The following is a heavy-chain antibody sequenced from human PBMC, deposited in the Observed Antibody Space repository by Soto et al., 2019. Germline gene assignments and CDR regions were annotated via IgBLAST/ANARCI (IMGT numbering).Heavy chain of an antibody. V-gene: IGHV4-39*01. CDR3: ARGGHDRYYGSGSYSWFDP. Sequence: TSETLSLTCTVSGGSISSSSYYWGWIRQPPGKGLEWIGSIYYSGSTYYNPSIKSRVTISVDTSKNQFSLKLSSVTAADTAVYYCARGGHDRYYGSGSYSWFDPWGQGTLVTVSS. D-gene: IGHD3-10*01. CDR2: IYYSGST. J-gene: IGHJ5*02. CDR1: GGSISSSSYY.